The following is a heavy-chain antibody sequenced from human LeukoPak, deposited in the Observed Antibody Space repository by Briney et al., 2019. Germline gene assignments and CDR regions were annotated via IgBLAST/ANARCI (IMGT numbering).Heavy chain of an antibody. V-gene: IGHV4-34*01. Sequence: PSETLSLICAVYGGSFSGSYWNWIRQPPGKGLEWIGEINHSGSTNYNPSLKSRVTISIDTSKNQFSLKLSSVTAADTAVYYCARTTSSWYLGYFDYWGQGTLVTVSS. CDR3: ARTTSSWYLGYFDY. CDR1: GGSFSGSY. CDR2: INHSGST. D-gene: IGHD6-13*01. J-gene: IGHJ4*02.